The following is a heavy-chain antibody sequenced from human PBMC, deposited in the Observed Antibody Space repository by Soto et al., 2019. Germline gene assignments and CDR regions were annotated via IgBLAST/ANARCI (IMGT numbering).Heavy chain of an antibody. Sequence: QVQLVESGGGVVQPGRSLRLSCAASGFTFSSYGMHWVRQAPGKGLEWVAVIWYDGSNKYYADSVKGRFTISRDNSKTTLYLQMNSLRAEDTAVYYCARDPLYSSGWSYWYFDLWGRGTLVTVSS. CDR3: ARDPLYSSGWSYWYFDL. V-gene: IGHV3-33*01. CDR1: GFTFSSYG. CDR2: IWYDGSNK. D-gene: IGHD6-19*01. J-gene: IGHJ2*01.